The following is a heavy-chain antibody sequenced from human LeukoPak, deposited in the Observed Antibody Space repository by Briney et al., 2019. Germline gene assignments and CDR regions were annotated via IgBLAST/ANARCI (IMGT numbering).Heavy chain of an antibody. Sequence: SETLSLTCTVSGGSVSSSSYYWGWIRQPPGKGLEWIGSIYYSGSTYYNPSLKSRVTISVDTSKNQFSLKLSSVTAADTAVYYCARHVGIAALYNWFDPWGQGTLVTVSS. CDR2: IYYSGST. CDR1: GGSVSSSSYY. J-gene: IGHJ5*02. CDR3: ARHVGIAALYNWFDP. D-gene: IGHD1-26*01. V-gene: IGHV4-39*01.